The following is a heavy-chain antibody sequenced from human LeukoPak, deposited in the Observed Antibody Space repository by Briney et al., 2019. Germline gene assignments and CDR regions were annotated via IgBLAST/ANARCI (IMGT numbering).Heavy chain of an antibody. Sequence: GGSLRLSCAASGFTFSSYSMNWVRQAPGKGLEWVSLISGDGGSTYYADSVKGRFTISRDNSKNSLYLQMNSLRTEDTALYYCAKGDPYCSGGSCYRGGTYFDYWGQGTLVTVSS. CDR1: GFTFSSYS. V-gene: IGHV3-43*02. CDR2: ISGDGGST. CDR3: AKGDPYCSGGSCYRGGTYFDY. J-gene: IGHJ4*02. D-gene: IGHD2-15*01.